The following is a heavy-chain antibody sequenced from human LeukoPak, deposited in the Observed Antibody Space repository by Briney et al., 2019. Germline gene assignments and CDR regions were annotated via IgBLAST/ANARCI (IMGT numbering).Heavy chain of an antibody. V-gene: IGHV1-18*01. D-gene: IGHD5-18*01. J-gene: IGHJ3*02. Sequence: GASVKVSCKASGYTFTSYGISWVRQALGQGLEWMGWISAYNGNTNYAQKLQGRVTMTTDTSTSTAYMELRSLRSDDTAVYYCARGVYSYGSDAFDIWGQGTMVTVSS. CDR2: ISAYNGNT. CDR1: GYTFTSYG. CDR3: ARGVYSYGSDAFDI.